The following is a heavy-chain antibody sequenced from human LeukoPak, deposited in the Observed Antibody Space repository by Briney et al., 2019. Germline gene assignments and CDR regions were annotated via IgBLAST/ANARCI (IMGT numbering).Heavy chain of an antibody. CDR2: ISGSGDST. CDR3: TKGLASTYGYVGDY. V-gene: IGHV3-23*01. CDR1: GFTFSSYA. D-gene: IGHD5-18*01. Sequence: PGGSLRLSCAASGFTFSSYAMSWVHQAPGKGLEWVSGISGSGDSTYYAESVKGRFTISGDSPKNTLYLQMNSLRAEDTAVYYCTKGLASTYGYVGDYWGQGTLVTVSS. J-gene: IGHJ4*02.